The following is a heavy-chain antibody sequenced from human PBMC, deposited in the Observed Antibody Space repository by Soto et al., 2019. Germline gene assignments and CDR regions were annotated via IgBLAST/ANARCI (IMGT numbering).Heavy chain of an antibody. CDR2: ISGSGATP. CDR3: AKAGYCTGVSCYFYYFDS. V-gene: IGHV3-23*01. J-gene: IGHJ4*02. D-gene: IGHD2-15*01. CDR1: GFTFNNYA. Sequence: GGSLRLSCSASGFTFNNYAMAWVRQAPGEGLEWVSGISGSGATPYYADSVKGRFTISRDNSKNTLFLQMNSLSAEDTAVYFCAKAGYCTGVSCYFYYFDSWGQGTLVTVSS.